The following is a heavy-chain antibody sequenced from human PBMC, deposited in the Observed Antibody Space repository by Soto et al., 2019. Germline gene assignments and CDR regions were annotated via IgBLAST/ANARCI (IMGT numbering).Heavy chain of an antibody. CDR1: GFTFSSYG. Sequence: QVQLVESGGGVVQPGRSLRLSCAASGFTFSSYGMHWVRQAPGKGLEWVAVISYDGSNKYYADSVKGRFTISRDNSKNTLYLQMNSLRAEDTAVYYCAKDPFLYSIGAYYFDYWGQGTLVTVSS. CDR2: ISYDGSNK. D-gene: IGHD6-19*01. CDR3: AKDPFLYSIGAYYFDY. V-gene: IGHV3-30*18. J-gene: IGHJ4*02.